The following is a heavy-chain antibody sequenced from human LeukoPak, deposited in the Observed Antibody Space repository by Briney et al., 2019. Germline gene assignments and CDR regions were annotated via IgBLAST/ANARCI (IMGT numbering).Heavy chain of an antibody. D-gene: IGHD3-16*01. J-gene: IGHJ6*02. CDR3: ARRGELIDHKGGIAPSPYGMDV. Sequence: GESLRISCKGSGYSFTSDWISWVRQMPGKGLEWMGRIDPSDSYTNYSPSFQGHVTISADKSISTAYLQWSSLKASDTAMYYCARRGELIDHKGGIAPSPYGMDVWGQGTTVTVSS. V-gene: IGHV5-10-1*01. CDR2: IDPSDSYT. CDR1: GYSFTSDW.